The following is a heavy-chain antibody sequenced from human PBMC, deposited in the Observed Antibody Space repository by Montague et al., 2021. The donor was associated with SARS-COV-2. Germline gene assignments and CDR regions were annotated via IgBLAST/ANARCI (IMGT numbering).Heavy chain of an antibody. CDR3: AKEREVVRAARTLVAFDL. CDR2: INHSGTA. V-gene: IGHV4-34*01. Sequence: SETLSLTCAVYGGFFSVYYWSWLRQSPRRGLEWIADINHSGTANYNPSLKSRVSISVDTSKNQFTLKLTSVTAADTAMYYCAKEREVVRAARTLVAFDLWGQGTMVTVSS. J-gene: IGHJ3*01. D-gene: IGHD2-2*01. CDR1: GGFFSVYY.